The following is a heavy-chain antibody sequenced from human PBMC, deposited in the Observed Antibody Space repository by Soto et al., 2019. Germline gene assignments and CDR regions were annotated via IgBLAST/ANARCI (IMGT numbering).Heavy chain of an antibody. D-gene: IGHD6-19*01. CDR3: SRDAQKWLVAAFDI. Sequence: QVKLVQPGAEVKEPGASVKVSCKASGYPFVSYGISWVRQAPGQGLEWMGWISPYNGNTNYAQKFQGRVTMTTDTSTSTVYMELRSLRSDDTAVYYCSRDAQKWLVAAFDIWGQGTMVTVSS. V-gene: IGHV1-18*01. J-gene: IGHJ3*02. CDR1: GYPFVSYG. CDR2: ISPYNGNT.